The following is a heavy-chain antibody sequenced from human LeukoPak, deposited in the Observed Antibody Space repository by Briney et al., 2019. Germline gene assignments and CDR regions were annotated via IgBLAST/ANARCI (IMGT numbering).Heavy chain of an antibody. CDR1: GGTFSSYA. CDR3: ARGLLRFLEWSTQYYYYYMDV. CDR2: IIPIFGTA. Sequence: EASVKVSCKASGGTFSSYAISWVRQAPGQGLEWMGGIIPIFGTANYAQKFQGRVTITADESTSTAYMELSSLRSEDTAVYYCARGLLRFLEWSTQYYYYYMDVWGKGTTVTVSS. J-gene: IGHJ6*03. V-gene: IGHV1-69*13. D-gene: IGHD3-3*01.